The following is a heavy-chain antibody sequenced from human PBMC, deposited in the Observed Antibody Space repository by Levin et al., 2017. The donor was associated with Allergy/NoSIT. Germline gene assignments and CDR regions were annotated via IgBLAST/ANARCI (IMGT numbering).Heavy chain of an antibody. CDR3: AKLSSSSPLFDP. CDR1: GFTFTTFA. V-gene: IGHV3-23*01. D-gene: IGHD6-13*01. CDR2: ISASGGDT. J-gene: IGHJ5*02. Sequence: RGESLKISCAASGFTFTTFAMSWVRQAPGKGLGWVSVISASGGDTYYADSVKGRFTISRDNSKNTVYLQMKSLRAEDTAVYYCAKLSSSSPLFDPWGQGTLVTVSS.